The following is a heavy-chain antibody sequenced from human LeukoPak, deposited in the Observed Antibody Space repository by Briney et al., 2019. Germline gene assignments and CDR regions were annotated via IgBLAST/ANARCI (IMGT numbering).Heavy chain of an antibody. CDR2: ISGSGGGS. J-gene: IGHJ4*02. Sequence: PGGSLRLSCVGSGFTFSGYAMTWVRQAPGKGLEWVAAISGSGGGSYYADSVKGRFTISRDNSKNTVYLQMNTLRTEDTALYYCAKELRVPVAGTGDYWGQGTRVTVSS. V-gene: IGHV3-23*01. D-gene: IGHD6-19*01. CDR3: AKELRVPVAGTGDY. CDR1: GFTFSGYA.